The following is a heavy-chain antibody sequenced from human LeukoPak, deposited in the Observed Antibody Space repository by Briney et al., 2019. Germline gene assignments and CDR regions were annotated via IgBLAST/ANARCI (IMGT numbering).Heavy chain of an antibody. D-gene: IGHD3/OR15-3a*01. V-gene: IGHV4-59*01. CDR1: SRSMTSYY. J-gene: IGHJ6*03. Sequence: SQSLSLTCTVDSRSMTSYYSGWIRHPPGKGLGLIVFIYNSVGTQFNTYLKSRATTSLDTSKNQFSLRFTFVTAADTAILSLQMDCMKGVVAPVKLFCYYYMDVWGKGTTVTVSS. CDR3: QMDCMKGVVAPVKLFCYYYMDV. CDR2: IYNSVGT.